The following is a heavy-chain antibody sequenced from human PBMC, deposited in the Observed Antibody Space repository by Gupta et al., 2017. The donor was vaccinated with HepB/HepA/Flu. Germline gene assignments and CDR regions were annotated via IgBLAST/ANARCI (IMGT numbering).Heavy chain of an antibody. Sequence: QLHLQESGPGLVKPSETLSLSCIVPGGSVSSFGHYCAWTRQPPGQGLEWIGIIRFSENTYFNPSFMSRATISVDTSKNQFSLKFNSVTAADTAVYYCARQAGVGTYYDYFDYWGQGTLVTVSS. D-gene: IGHD3-3*01. CDR1: GGSVSSFGHY. CDR2: IRFSENT. CDR3: ARQAGVGTYYDYFDY. J-gene: IGHJ4*02. V-gene: IGHV4-39*01.